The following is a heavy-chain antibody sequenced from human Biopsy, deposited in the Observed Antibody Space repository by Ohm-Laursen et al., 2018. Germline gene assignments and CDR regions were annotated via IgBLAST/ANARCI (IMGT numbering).Heavy chain of an antibody. Sequence: SLRLSCTASGFTLSSYSMNWVRQTPGKGLEWVSTISSSSDTIYYVDSVKGRFTIPRDNAKNSLYLQMNSLRAEDTAVYYCARSRGSSGIATIYYYGMDVWGQGTTVTVSS. D-gene: IGHD3-10*01. V-gene: IGHV3-21*01. CDR3: ARSRGSSGIATIYYYGMDV. CDR2: ISSSSDTI. J-gene: IGHJ6*02. CDR1: GFTLSSYS.